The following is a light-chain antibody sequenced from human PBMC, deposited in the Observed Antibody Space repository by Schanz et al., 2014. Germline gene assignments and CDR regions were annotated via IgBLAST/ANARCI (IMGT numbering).Light chain of an antibody. Sequence: EIVMTQSPATLSVSPGERATLSCRASQSVRSNLAWYQQKPGQAPRLLIYLASTRATGIPARFSGSGSGTEFTLTISSLQSEDVGVYYCQQYENWPLTFGGGTKVEIK. V-gene: IGKV3-15*01. CDR1: QSVRSN. CDR2: LAS. CDR3: QQYENWPLT. J-gene: IGKJ4*01.